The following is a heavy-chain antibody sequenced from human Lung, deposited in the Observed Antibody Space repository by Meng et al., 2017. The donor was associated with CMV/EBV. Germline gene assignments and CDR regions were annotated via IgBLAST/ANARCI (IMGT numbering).Heavy chain of an antibody. CDR2: MSSSSGSR. CDR3: AKSVPTIWRPMDV. D-gene: IGHD3-9*01. J-gene: IGHJ6*02. V-gene: IGHV3-23*01. Sequence: GESXKISCAASGFTFSRSAMTWVRQAPGKGLEWVSAMSSSSGSRYYADAVKGRFTISRDNSKNTLYLQMNSVRAEDTAVYFCAKSVPTIWRPMDVWDQGTXVTVSS. CDR1: GFTFSRSA.